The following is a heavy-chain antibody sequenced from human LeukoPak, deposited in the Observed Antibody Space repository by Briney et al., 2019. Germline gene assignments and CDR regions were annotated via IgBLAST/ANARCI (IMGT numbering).Heavy chain of an antibody. CDR3: ARTPPYCSGGSCYPVIYYYGMDV. D-gene: IGHD2-15*01. Sequence: SETLSLTCTVSAGSISSYYWSWIRQPPGKGLEWIRYIYYSGTTNYNPSLKSRVTISVDTSKNQFSLKLSSVTAADTAVYYCARTPPYCSGGSCYPVIYYYGMDVWGKGTTVTVSS. V-gene: IGHV4-59*01. CDR2: IYYSGTT. CDR1: AGSISSYY. J-gene: IGHJ6*04.